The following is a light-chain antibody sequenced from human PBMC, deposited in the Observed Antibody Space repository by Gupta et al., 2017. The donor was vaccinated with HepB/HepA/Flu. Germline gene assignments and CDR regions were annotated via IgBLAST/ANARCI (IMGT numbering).Light chain of an antibody. CDR2: AAS. CDR3: QKYNSAPWT. J-gene: IGKJ1*01. V-gene: IGKV1-27*01. Sequence: DIQMTQSPSSLSASVGDRVTITCRASQGISTYLAWYQQKPGKPPKLLIYAASTLQSGVSSRFSGSGSGTDFTLTISSLQPEDVATYYCQKYNSAPWTFGQGTKVEVK. CDR1: QGISTY.